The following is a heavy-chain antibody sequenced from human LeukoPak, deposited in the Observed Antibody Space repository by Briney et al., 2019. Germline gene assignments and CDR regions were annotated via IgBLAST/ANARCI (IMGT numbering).Heavy chain of an antibody. V-gene: IGHV4-38-2*02. CDR1: GYSISSGYY. D-gene: IGHD5-18*01. CDR2: IYHSGST. Sequence: SETLSLTCTVSGYSISSGYYWGWIRQPPGKGLEWIGSIYHSGSTYYNPSLKSRVTISVDTSKNQFSLKLSSVTAADTAVYYCAREGSYSYGYEFDYWGQGTLVTVSS. CDR3: AREGSYSYGYEFDY. J-gene: IGHJ4*02.